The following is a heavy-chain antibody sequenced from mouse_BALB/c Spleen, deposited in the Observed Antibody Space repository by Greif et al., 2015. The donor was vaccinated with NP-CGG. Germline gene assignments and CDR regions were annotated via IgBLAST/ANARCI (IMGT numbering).Heavy chain of an antibody. CDR2: ILPGSGST. CDR3: ARRGGNPAY. V-gene: IGHV1-9*01. Sequence: VQLVESGTELMKPGASVKISCKATGYTFSRYWIEWVKQRPGHGLEWIGEILPGSGSTNYNEKFKGKATFTADTSSNTAYMQLSSLTSEDSAVYYCARRGGNPAYWGQGTLVTVSA. J-gene: IGHJ3*01. CDR1: GYTFSRYW. D-gene: IGHD1-1*02.